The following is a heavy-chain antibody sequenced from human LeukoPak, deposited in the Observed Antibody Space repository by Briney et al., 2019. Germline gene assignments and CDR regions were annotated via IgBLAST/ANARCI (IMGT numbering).Heavy chain of an antibody. V-gene: IGHV1-8*01. CDR1: GYTFSDYD. J-gene: IGHJ6*03. CDR2: INPNSGNA. Sequence: ASVKVSCKASGYTFSDYDINWVRQATGQGLEWMGWINPNSGNAGYAQKFQGRVTMTRNTSISTAYMELSSLRSEDTAVYYCARVLAWGESPYSYYYMDVWDKGTTVTVSS. D-gene: IGHD4-11*01. CDR3: ARVLAWGESPYSYYYMDV.